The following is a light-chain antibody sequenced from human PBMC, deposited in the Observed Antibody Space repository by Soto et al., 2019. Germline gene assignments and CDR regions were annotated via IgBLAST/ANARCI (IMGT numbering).Light chain of an antibody. J-gene: IGKJ1*01. CDR2: AAS. CDR3: QQSYSTPRT. V-gene: IGKV1-39*01. Sequence: DTKMTQSPSSLSASVETRVTILCRASQSIGSYLNCYQQKPGKAPKLLIYAASSLQSGVPSRFSGSGSGTDFTLTISSLQPEDFATYYCQQSYSTPRTFGQGTKVEIK. CDR1: QSIGSY.